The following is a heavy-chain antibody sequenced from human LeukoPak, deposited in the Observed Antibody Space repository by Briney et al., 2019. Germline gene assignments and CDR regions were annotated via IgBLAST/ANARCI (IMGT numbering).Heavy chain of an antibody. V-gene: IGHV3-30-3*01. CDR2: ISYDGSNK. CDR1: GFTFSSYA. Sequence: GSLRLSCAASGFTFSSYAMHWVRRAPGKGLEWVAVISYDGSNKYYADSVKGRFTISRDNSKNTLYLQMNSLRAEDTAVYYCAREYYYDSSGYRDFQHWGQGTLVTVSS. J-gene: IGHJ1*01. D-gene: IGHD3-22*01. CDR3: AREYYYDSSGYRDFQH.